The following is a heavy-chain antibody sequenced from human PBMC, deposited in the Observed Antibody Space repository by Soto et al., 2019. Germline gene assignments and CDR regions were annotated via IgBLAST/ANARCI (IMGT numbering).Heavy chain of an antibody. V-gene: IGHV4-31*03. CDR3: ARDGSNTANWLDP. CDR1: GASLHIGGYY. J-gene: IGHJ5*02. D-gene: IGHD2-2*01. Sequence: SETLSLTCTVSGASLHIGGYYWAWIRQNPGKGLEWIGYIYYTGVTYYNPSLGSRVNISVDTSKNQFSLELTSVTAADTAVYYCARDGSNTANWLDPWGQGLLVTVSS. CDR2: IYYTGVT.